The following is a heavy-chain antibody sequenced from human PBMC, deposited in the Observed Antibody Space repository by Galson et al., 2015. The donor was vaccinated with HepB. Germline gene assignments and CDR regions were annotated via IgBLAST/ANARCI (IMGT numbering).Heavy chain of an antibody. CDR1: GYRFSGYY. D-gene: IGHD2-2*01. V-gene: IGHV1-2*06. CDR2: IDPNTGGT. J-gene: IGHJ4*02. CDR3: ARERSHCRSGTCSQCVDS. Sequence: SVKVSCKASGYRFSGYYIQWVRQAPGKGLEWLGRIDPNTGGTNDAQKFKGRVTMTRDTSIDTAYMEMRRVQFDDTAIYYCARERSHCRSGTCSQCVDSWGQGTLVTVSA.